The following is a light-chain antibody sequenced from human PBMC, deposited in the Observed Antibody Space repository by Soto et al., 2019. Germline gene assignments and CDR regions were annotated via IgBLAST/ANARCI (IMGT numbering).Light chain of an antibody. CDR2: DAS. V-gene: IGKV1-5*01. CDR3: QQYESYSPLT. J-gene: IGKJ4*01. CDR1: QSIRSW. Sequence: DIPMTQSPSTLSASVGDRVTMTCRASQSIRSWLAWYQQKPGKAPKLLIYDASSLESGVPPRFSGRRSGTEFTLTISSLQPDDFGTYYCQQYESYSPLTFGGGTKVDIK.